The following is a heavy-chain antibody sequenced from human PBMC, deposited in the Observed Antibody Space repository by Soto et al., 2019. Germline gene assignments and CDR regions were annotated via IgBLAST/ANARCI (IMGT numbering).Heavy chain of an antibody. CDR1: GGSFSGYY. V-gene: IGHV4-34*01. CDR3: ARSITIFGVVIHDAFDI. Sequence: QVQLQQWGAGLLKPSETLSLTCAVYGGSFSGYYWCWIRKPPGKGLEWIGEMNHSGSTNYNPSLKRRVTISVDTSKNQLSLKLSSVNAADTAVYYCARSITIFGVVIHDAFDIWGQGTMVIVSS. D-gene: IGHD3-3*01. CDR2: MNHSGST. J-gene: IGHJ3*02.